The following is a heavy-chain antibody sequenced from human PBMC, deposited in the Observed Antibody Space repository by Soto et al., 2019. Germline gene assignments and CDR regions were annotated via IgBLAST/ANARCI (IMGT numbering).Heavy chain of an antibody. J-gene: IGHJ2*01. Sequence: LSLTCAISGDSIGNFYWSWIRQPAGKGLESLGRLSASGRTNYSPSLQSRVTMSLDRSKNRFSLRLTSVSAADTAVYFCARGTGRYFDIWGRGTLATVSS. CDR1: GDSIGNFY. CDR3: ARGTGRYFDI. CDR2: LSASGRT. V-gene: IGHV4-4*07. D-gene: IGHD1-1*01.